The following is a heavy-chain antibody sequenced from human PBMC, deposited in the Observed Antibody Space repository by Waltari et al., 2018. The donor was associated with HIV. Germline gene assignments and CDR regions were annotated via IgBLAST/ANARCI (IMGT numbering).Heavy chain of an antibody. CDR1: GFSLSKDRMG. V-gene: IGHV2-26*01. Sequence: QVTLKESGPVLVKPTETLTLTCTVSGFSLSKDRMGVSWIRQPQGKALEWLAHIFSNDEKSYSTSLKSRLTISKDTSRSQVVLTMTNMDRVDTATYYCARIRDGIRVYGSGYYFDYWGQGTLVTVSS. CDR2: IFSNDEK. CDR3: ARIRDGIRVYGSGYYFDY. J-gene: IGHJ4*02. D-gene: IGHD3-10*01.